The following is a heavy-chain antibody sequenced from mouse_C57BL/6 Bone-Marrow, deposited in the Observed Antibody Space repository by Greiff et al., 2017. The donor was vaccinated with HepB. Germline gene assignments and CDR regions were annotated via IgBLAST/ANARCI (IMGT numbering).Heavy chain of an antibody. CDR1: GFTFSDYG. V-gene: IGHV5-15*01. CDR3: ARRGGLRHYAMDY. J-gene: IGHJ4*01. D-gene: IGHD1-3*01. CDR2: ISNLAYSI. Sequence: EVKVVESGGGLVQPGGSLKLSCAASGFTFSDYGMAWVRQAPRKGPEWVAFISNLAYSIYYADTVTGRFTISRENAKNTLYLEMSSLRSEDTAMYYCARRGGLRHYAMDYWGQGTSVTVSS.